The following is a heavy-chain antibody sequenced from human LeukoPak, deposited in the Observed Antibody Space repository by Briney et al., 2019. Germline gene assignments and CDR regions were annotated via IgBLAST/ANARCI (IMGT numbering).Heavy chain of an antibody. D-gene: IGHD1-1*01. CDR2: ISTRGTT. CDR1: GGSISVYY. V-gene: IGHV4-4*07. Sequence: PSETLSLTCTVSGGSISVYYWSWIRQSAGKGLEWIGLISTRGTTSYNPSLRSRVTMSLDTSRNQFSLKLASVTAADTAVYYCARDVGNWNDGDFWGQGTLVTVSS. J-gene: IGHJ4*02. CDR3: ARDVGNWNDGDF.